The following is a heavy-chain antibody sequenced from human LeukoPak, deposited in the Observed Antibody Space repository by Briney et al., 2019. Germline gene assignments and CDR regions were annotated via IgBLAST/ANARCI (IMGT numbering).Heavy chain of an antibody. D-gene: IGHD6-13*01. V-gene: IGHV4-39*01. CDR3: ARGAAAGPSRFDP. J-gene: IGHJ5*02. CDR2: IYYSGST. Sequence: PSETLSLTCTVSGGSISSSSYYWGWIRQPPGKGLEWIGSIYYSGSTYSNPSLKSRVTISVDTSKNQFSLKLSAVTAADKAVYYCARGAAAGPSRFDPWGQGTLVTVSS. CDR1: GGSISSSSYY.